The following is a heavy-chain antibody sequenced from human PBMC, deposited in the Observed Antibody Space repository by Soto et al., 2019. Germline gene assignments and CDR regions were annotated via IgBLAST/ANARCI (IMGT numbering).Heavy chain of an antibody. D-gene: IGHD3-3*01. Sequence: GGSLRLSCAASGFTFSSYGMHWVRQAPGKGLEWVAVIWYDGSNKYYADSVKGRFTISRDNSKNTLYLQMNSLRAEDTAVYYCAREEDFGVVIIRSGLKAFDIWGQGTMLTVSS. CDR2: IWYDGSNK. J-gene: IGHJ3*02. CDR1: GFTFSSYG. CDR3: AREEDFGVVIIRSGLKAFDI. V-gene: IGHV3-33*01.